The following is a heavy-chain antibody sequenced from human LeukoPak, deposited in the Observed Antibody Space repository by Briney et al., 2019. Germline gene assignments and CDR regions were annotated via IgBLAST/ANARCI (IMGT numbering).Heavy chain of an antibody. CDR2: IRSKAYGGTT. CDR3: TRAYCSSTSCQYGFDY. CDR1: GLTFGDYA. J-gene: IGHJ4*02. D-gene: IGHD2-2*01. Sequence: GGSLRLSCTASGLTFGDYAMSWVRQAPGKGLEWVGFIRSKAYGGTTEYAASVKGRFTISRDDSKSIAYLQMNSLKTEDTAVYYCTRAYCSSTSCQYGFDYWGQGTLVTVSS. V-gene: IGHV3-49*04.